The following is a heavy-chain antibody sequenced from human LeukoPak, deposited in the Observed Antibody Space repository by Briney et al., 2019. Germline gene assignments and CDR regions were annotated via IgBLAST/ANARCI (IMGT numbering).Heavy chain of an antibody. V-gene: IGHV4-34*01. J-gene: IGHJ6*02. Sequence: SETLSLTCAVYGGSFSGYYWSWIRQPPGKGLEWIGEINHSGSTNYNPSLKSRVTISVDTSKNQFSLKLSSVTAADTAVYYCASWELVVVAATTNDYYYYYGMDVWGQGTTVTVSS. CDR1: GGSFSGYY. D-gene: IGHD2-15*01. CDR2: INHSGST. CDR3: ASWELVVVAATTNDYYYYYGMDV.